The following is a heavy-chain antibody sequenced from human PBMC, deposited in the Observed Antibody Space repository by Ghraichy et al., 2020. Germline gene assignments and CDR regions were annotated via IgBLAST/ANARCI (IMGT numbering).Heavy chain of an antibody. CDR3: ARAQRVGPGYSSGWSGLVPFDI. V-gene: IGHV3-30*09. CDR1: GFTFSTYA. J-gene: IGHJ3*02. D-gene: IGHD6-19*01. CDR2: ISYDGSNI. Sequence: LSLTCAASGFTFSTYAMHWVRQAPGKGLEWLAVISYDGSNINYADSVKGRFAISRDNSKTTLYLQMDRLRVEDTAVYYCARAQRVGPGYSSGWSGLVPFDIWGQGTMVTVSS.